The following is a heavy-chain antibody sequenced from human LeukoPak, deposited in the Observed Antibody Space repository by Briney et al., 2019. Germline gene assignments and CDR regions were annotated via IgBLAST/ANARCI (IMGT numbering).Heavy chain of an antibody. CDR3: AKDYYYDSSGFLDY. CDR2: ISWNSGSI. V-gene: IGHV3-9*01. Sequence: GRSLRLSCAASGFTFDDYAMHWVRHAPGKGLEWVSGISWNSGSIGYADSVKGRFTISRDNAKNSLYLQMNSLRAEDTALYYCAKDYYYDSSGFLDYWGQGTLVTVSS. J-gene: IGHJ4*02. D-gene: IGHD3-22*01. CDR1: GFTFDDYA.